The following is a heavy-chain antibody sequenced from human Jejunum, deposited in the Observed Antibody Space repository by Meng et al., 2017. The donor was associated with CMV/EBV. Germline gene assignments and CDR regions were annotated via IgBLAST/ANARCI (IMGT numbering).Heavy chain of an antibody. CDR3: VKDHGGLNRGGTGPED. D-gene: IGHD3/OR15-3a*01. CDR1: LTFRSYG. J-gene: IGHJ4*02. Sequence: LTFRSYGMHWVRQAPGTGLEWVAFIRYDGNNRYYAESVRGRFTISRDNSRNTLYLEMSSLTTEDTAVYHCVKDHGGLNRGGTGPEDWGQGTLVTVSS. V-gene: IGHV3-30*02. CDR2: IRYDGNNR.